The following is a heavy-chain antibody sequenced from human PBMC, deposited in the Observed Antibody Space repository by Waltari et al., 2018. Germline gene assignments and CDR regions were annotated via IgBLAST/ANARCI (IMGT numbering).Heavy chain of an antibody. J-gene: IGHJ4*02. CDR2: INQSGST. V-gene: IGHV4-34*01. Sequence: QVQLQQWGAVLLKPSETLSLTCAVSGGSFSGSYWSWIRQPPGKGLEWIGEINQSGSTNYNPSLKSRVTISVDTSKNQFSLKLSSVTAADTAVYYCARGLQSWNSHLFDYWGQGTLVTVSS. CDR3: ARGLQSWNSHLFDY. D-gene: IGHD1-7*01. CDR1: GGSFSGSY.